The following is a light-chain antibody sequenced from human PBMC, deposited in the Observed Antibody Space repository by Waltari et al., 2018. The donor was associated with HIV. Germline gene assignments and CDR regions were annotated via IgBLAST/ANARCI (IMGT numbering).Light chain of an antibody. CDR1: DSNIGTSS. CDR3: STWDKTQSAQV. V-gene: IGLV1-47*01. CDR2: SNH. Sequence: QPVLTQLPSVSGTPGQTVTISCSGSDSNIGTSSVYWYQVLPGTTPRLLIFSNHERPSGVPGRFSGSKSGASASLTIFGLRSEDEADYDCSTWDKTQSAQVFGGGTKLTVL. J-gene: IGLJ3*02.